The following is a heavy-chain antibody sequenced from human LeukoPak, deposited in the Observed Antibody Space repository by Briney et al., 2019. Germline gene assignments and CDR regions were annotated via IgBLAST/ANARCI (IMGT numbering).Heavy chain of an antibody. CDR1: GYTFTNYA. Sequence: ASVKVSCKASGYTFTNYAMNWVRQAPGQGLEWMGWINTNTGNPTYAQGFTGRFVSSLDTSVSTAFLQISSLKAEDTAVYYCARDQSLGGGHFDYWGQGTLVTVSS. V-gene: IGHV7-4-1*02. J-gene: IGHJ4*02. D-gene: IGHD2-15*01. CDR2: INTNTGNP. CDR3: ARDQSLGGGHFDY.